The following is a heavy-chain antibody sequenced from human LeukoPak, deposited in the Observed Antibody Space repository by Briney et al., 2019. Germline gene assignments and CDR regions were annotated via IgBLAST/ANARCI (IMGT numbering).Heavy chain of an antibody. CDR2: INPSSGGT. Sequence: VASVKVSCKASGNTFTGYYIYWVRQAPGQGLEWMGRINPSSGGTNYAQKFQGRVTMTRDTSISTAYMELSRLRSDDTAVYYCARDKVAGVGALDYWGQGTQVTVSS. V-gene: IGHV1-2*02. CDR3: ARDKVAGVGALDY. J-gene: IGHJ4*02. D-gene: IGHD3-16*01. CDR1: GNTFTGYY.